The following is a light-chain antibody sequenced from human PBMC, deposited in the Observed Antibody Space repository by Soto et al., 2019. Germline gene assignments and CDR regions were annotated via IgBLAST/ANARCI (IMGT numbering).Light chain of an antibody. V-gene: IGKV1-5*03. J-gene: IGKJ2*01. CDR1: QSISSW. Sequence: DIQMTQSPSTLSASVGDRVTMTCRASQSISSWLVWHQQKAGKAPKLLIYKASSLESGVPSRFSGSGSGTEFTLTISSLQPDDFATYYCQQYSSYSASTFGQGTKLEIK. CDR3: QQYSSYSAST. CDR2: KAS.